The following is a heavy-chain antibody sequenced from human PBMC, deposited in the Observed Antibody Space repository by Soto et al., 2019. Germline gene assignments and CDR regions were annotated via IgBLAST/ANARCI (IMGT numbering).Heavy chain of an antibody. CDR1: GFSLSTSGVG. CDR2: IYWDDDK. J-gene: IGHJ3*02. Sequence: QITLKESGPTLVKPTQTLTLACTFSGFSLSTSGVGVGWIRQPPGKALEWLALIYWDDDKRYSPSLKSRLTITKDTSKNQVVLTMTNMDPVDTATYYCARRSDGRIAFDIWGQGTMVTVSS. D-gene: IGHD5-18*01. CDR3: ARRSDGRIAFDI. V-gene: IGHV2-5*02.